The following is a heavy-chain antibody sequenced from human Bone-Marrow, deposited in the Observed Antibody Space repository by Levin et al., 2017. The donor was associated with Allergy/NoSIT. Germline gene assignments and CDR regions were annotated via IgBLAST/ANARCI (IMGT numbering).Heavy chain of an antibody. V-gene: IGHV3-30*18. D-gene: IGHD6-13*01. Sequence: GGSLRHSCAASGFTFRSYGMHWVRQAPGKGLEWVAVISYDGSIKYYADSVKGRFTISRDSSKNTLYLQMNSLRTDDTALYYCAKNVIASSWSQPFDYWGQGTLVTVSS. CDR1: GFTFRSYG. CDR2: ISYDGSIK. CDR3: AKNVIASSWSQPFDY. J-gene: IGHJ4*02.